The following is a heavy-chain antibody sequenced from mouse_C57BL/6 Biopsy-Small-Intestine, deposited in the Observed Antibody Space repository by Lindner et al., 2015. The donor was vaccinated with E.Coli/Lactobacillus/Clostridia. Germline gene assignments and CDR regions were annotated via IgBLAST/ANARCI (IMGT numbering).Heavy chain of an antibody. V-gene: IGHV1-81*01. J-gene: IGHJ3*01. Sequence: SVKVSCKASGGTFSSYGISWVRQAPGQGLEWMGGIIPIFGTANYAQKFQGRVTITADESTSTAYMELSSLRSEDTAVYYCARDLYNDFWSGYPRNDAFDIWGQGTMVTVSS. CDR2: IIPIFGTA. D-gene: IGHD1-3*01. CDR3: ARDLYNDFWSGYPRNDAFDI. CDR1: GGTFSSYG.